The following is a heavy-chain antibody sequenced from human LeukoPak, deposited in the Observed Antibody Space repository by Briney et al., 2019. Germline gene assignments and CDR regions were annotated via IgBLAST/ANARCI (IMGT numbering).Heavy chain of an antibody. Sequence: PSETLSLTCTVSGGSISSSSYYWGWIRQPPGKGLEWIGEINHSGSTNYNPSLKSRVTISVDTSKNQFSLKLSSVTAADTAVYYCASGLTGYDYWGQGTLVSVSS. J-gene: IGHJ4*02. CDR1: GGSISSSSYY. V-gene: IGHV4-39*07. CDR2: INHSGST. D-gene: IGHD3-9*01. CDR3: ASGLTGYDY.